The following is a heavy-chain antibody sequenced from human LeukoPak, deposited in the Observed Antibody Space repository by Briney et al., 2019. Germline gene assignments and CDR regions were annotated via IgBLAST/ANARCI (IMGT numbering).Heavy chain of an antibody. CDR1: GGSFSAYY. J-gene: IGHJ6*04. CDR2: INHSGST. D-gene: IGHD2-2*01. CDR3: VRFCSSSSCYPLAV. Sequence: SETLSLTCAVYGGSFSAYYWSWIRQPPGKGLEWIGEINHSGSTNYNPSLKSRVTIPVDTSKNQFSLKLTSVTAADTAVYYCVRFCSSSSCYPLAVWGKGTTVTVSS. V-gene: IGHV4-34*01.